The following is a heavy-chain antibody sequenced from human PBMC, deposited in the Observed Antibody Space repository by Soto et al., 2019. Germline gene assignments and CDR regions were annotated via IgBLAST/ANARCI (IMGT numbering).Heavy chain of an antibody. CDR2: IIPIFGTA. D-gene: IGHD6-13*01. J-gene: IGHJ5*02. CDR1: GGTFSSYA. V-gene: IGHV1-69*06. CDR3: AGGIAAAGGWFDP. Sequence: SVKVSCKASGGTFSSYAISWVRQAPGQGLEWMGGIIPIFGTANYAQKFQGRVTITADKSTSTAYMELSSLRSEDTAVYYCAGGIAAAGGWFDPWGQGTLVTVSS.